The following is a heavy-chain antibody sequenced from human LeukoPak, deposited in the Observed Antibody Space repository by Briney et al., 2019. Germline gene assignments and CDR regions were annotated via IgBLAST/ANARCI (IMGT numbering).Heavy chain of an antibody. J-gene: IGHJ3*02. CDR1: GFTFTSYS. V-gene: IGHV3-23*01. Sequence: GGSLRLSCAASGFTFTSYSMNWVRQAPGKGLEWVSAISGSGGSTYYADSVKGRFTISRDNSKNTLYLQMNSLRAEDTAVYYCAKNLERYSSGWYATEDAFDIWGQGTMVTVSS. CDR3: AKNLERYSSGWYATEDAFDI. CDR2: ISGSGGST. D-gene: IGHD6-19*01.